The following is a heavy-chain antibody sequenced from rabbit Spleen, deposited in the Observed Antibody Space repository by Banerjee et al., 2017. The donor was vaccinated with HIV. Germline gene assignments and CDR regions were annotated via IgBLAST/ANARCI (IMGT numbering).Heavy chain of an antibody. Sequence: EESGGGLVQPEGSLTLTCTASGLDFSSSYWICWVRQAPGKGLEWIACIYAGSSGTTYYASGAKGRFTISKTSSTTVTLQMTSLTAADTATYFCARDGAGGSYFNLWGQGTFVTVS. CDR2: IYAGSSGTT. CDR1: GLDFSSSYW. D-gene: IGHD8-1*01. CDR3: ARDGAGGSYFNL. J-gene: IGHJ4*01. V-gene: IGHV1S45*01.